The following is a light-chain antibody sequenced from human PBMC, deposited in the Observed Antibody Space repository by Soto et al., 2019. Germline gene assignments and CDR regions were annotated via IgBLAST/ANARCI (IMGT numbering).Light chain of an antibody. V-gene: IGLV1-40*01. CDR2: GNN. Sequence: QSVLTQSPSVSGAPGQRVTISCTGSSSNIGAGYNVHWYQQHPGTAPKLLIYGNNNRPSGVPDRFSGSKSGTSGSLAITGLQAEDEADYYYQSYDSSLSGWVFGGGTKLTVL. J-gene: IGLJ3*02. CDR1: SSNIGAGYN. CDR3: QSYDSSLSGWV.